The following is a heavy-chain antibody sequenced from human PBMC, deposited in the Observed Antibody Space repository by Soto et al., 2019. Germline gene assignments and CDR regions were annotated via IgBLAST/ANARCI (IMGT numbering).Heavy chain of an antibody. CDR2: VIPIFGTA. Sequence: QVQLVQSGAEVKKPGSSVKVSCKASGGTFSSYAISWVRQAPGQGLEWMGGVIPIFGTANYAQKFQGRVTITADESTSTAYMELSSLRSEDTAVYYCSTIIAARPHYYGMDVWGQGTTVIVSS. D-gene: IGHD6-6*01. CDR1: GGTFSSYA. V-gene: IGHV1-69*01. CDR3: STIIAARPHYYGMDV. J-gene: IGHJ6*02.